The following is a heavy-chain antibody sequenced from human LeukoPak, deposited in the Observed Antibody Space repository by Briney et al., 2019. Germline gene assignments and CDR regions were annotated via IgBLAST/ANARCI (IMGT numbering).Heavy chain of an antibody. D-gene: IGHD3-22*01. J-gene: IGHJ4*02. Sequence: GASVKVSCKASGYTFTGYYMHWVRQAPGQGLEWMGWINPNSGGTNYAQKFQGRVTMTRDTSISTAYMELSRLRSDDTAVYYCARESYYDSSGYREDYFDYWGQGTLVTVSS. CDR3: ARESYYDSSGYREDYFDY. CDR1: GYTFTGYY. CDR2: INPNSGGT. V-gene: IGHV1-2*02.